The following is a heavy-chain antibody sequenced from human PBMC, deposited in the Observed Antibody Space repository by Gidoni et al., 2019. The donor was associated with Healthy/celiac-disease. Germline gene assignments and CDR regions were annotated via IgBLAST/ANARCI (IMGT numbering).Heavy chain of an antibody. CDR1: GGSFSGYY. J-gene: IGHJ6*03. V-gene: IGHV4-34*01. Sequence: QVQLQQWGAGLLKPSETLSLTCAVYGGSFSGYYWSWIRQPPGKGLEWIGEINHSGSTNYNPSRKSRVTISVDTSKNQFSLKLSSVTAADTAVYYCARGEYSSSWYNYYYMDVWGKGTTVTVSS. CDR3: ARGEYSSSWYNYYYMDV. CDR2: INHSGST. D-gene: IGHD6-13*01.